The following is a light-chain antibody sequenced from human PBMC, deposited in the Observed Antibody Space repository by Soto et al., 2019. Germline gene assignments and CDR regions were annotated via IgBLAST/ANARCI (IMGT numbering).Light chain of an antibody. J-gene: IGKJ5*01. CDR1: QSISNW. CDR2: DAS. CDR3: QQYDNLPT. V-gene: IGKV1-33*01. Sequence: DIQMTQSPSTLPASVGDRVTITCRASQSISNWLAWYHQKPGKVPKLLIYDASNLETGVPSRFSGSGSGTDFTFTISSLQPEDIATYYCQQYDNLPTFGQGTRLEIK.